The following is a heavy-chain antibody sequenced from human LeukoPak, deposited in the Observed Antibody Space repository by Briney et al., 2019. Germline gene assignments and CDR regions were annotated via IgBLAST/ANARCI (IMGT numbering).Heavy chain of an antibody. V-gene: IGHV5-51*01. J-gene: IGHJ4*02. CDR1: GYSFTTHW. D-gene: IGHD3-10*01. Sequence: GESLKISCQGSGYSFTTHWIGWVRQMPGKGLEWMGIANPDDSNTIYSPSFQGQVTISADKSITTAYLQWSSLKASDTAMYYCARLRWPRGGRSSFDYWGQGALVTVSS. CDR3: ARLRWPRGGRSSFDY. CDR2: ANPDDSNT.